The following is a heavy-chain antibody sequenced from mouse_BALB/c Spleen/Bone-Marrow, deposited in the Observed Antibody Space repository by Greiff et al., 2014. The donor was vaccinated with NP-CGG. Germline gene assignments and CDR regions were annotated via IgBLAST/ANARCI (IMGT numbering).Heavy chain of an antibody. Sequence: VQLQQSGAELVKPGDSVKLSCTASGFNIKDTYLHWAKQRPEQGLDWIGRIDPAIFTKYDPKFQGKATITADTSSNTAYLHLSSLTSEDTAVYYCASYRYGWYFDVWGAGTTVTVSS. J-gene: IGHJ1*01. V-gene: IGHV14-3*02. D-gene: IGHD2-14*01. CDR1: GFNIKDTY. CDR2: IDPAIFT. CDR3: ASYRYGWYFDV.